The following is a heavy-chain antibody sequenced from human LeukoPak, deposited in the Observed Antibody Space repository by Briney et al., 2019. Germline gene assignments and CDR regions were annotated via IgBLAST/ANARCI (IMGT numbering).Heavy chain of an antibody. CDR1: GFTVSSNY. Sequence: GGSLRLSCAASGFTVSSNYMSWVRQAPGKGLEWVSVIYSGGSTYYADSVKGRFTISRDNSKNTLYLQMNSLRAEDTAVYYCARALGPMVRGTEWFDPWGQGTLVTVSS. V-gene: IGHV3-66*01. J-gene: IGHJ5*02. CDR3: ARALGPMVRGTEWFDP. D-gene: IGHD3-10*01. CDR2: IYSGGST.